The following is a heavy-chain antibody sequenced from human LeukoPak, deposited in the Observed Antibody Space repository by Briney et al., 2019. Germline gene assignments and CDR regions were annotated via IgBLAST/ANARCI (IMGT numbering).Heavy chain of an antibody. J-gene: IGHJ4*02. CDR2: IHSSGSA. D-gene: IGHD5-24*01. CDR3: ASGAADGYNFGFDY. CDR1: GASLNDYY. V-gene: IGHV4-59*12. Sequence: SETLSLTCTVSGASLNDYYWSWIRQPPGKALEWIGFIHSSGSANSNPSLTSRVTISIDTSKNQFSLSLRSLTAADTAVYFCASGAADGYNFGFDYWGQGTLAAVSS.